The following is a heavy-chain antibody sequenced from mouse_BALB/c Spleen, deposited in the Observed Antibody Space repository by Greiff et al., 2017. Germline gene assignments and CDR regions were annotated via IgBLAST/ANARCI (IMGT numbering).Heavy chain of an antibody. CDR1: GFTFSSFG. CDR2: ISSGSSTI. V-gene: IGHV5-17*02. CDR3: ARFTTATDYAMDY. Sequence: EVQLVESGGGLVQPGGSRKLSCAASGFTFSSFGMHWVRQAPEKGLEWVAYISSGSSTIYYADTVKGRFTISRDNPKNTLFLQMTSLRSEDTAMYYCARFTTATDYAMDYWGQGTSVTVSS. J-gene: IGHJ4*01. D-gene: IGHD1-2*01.